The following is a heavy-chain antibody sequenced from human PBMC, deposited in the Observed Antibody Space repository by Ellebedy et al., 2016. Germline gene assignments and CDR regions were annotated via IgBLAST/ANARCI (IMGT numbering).Heavy chain of an antibody. CDR2: IYYSGST. Sequence: LRLSXTVSGGSISSGGYYWSWIRQHPGKGLEWIGYIYYSGSTYYNPSLKSRVTISVDTSKNQFSLKLSSVTAADTAVYYCAVTRRITMATGWFDPWGQGTLVTVSS. D-gene: IGHD3-10*01. CDR1: GGSISSGGYY. J-gene: IGHJ5*02. V-gene: IGHV4-31*03. CDR3: AVTRRITMATGWFDP.